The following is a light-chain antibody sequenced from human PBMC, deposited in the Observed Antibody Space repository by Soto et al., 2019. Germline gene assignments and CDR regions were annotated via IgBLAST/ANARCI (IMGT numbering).Light chain of an antibody. CDR1: QSISSY. V-gene: IGKV3-11*01. J-gene: IGKJ3*01. CDR3: QQRSNWPLT. Sequence: EIVLTHSPATLSLSPWEIATLSCRASQSISSYLAWYQQKPGQAPRLLIYDASNRATGIPARFSGSGSGTDFTHTISSLEPEDSAVYYCQQRSNWPLTFGPGTKVDIK. CDR2: DAS.